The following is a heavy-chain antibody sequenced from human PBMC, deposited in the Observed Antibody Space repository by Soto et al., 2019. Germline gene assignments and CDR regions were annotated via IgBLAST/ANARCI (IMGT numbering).Heavy chain of an antibody. CDR1: GGSISSYY. CDR2: IYYSGST. J-gene: IGHJ4*02. V-gene: IGHV4-59*12. CDR3: ASWWLGSSDSDFDS. D-gene: IGHD6-19*01. Sequence: PSETLSLTCSVSGGSISSYYWSWIRQPPGKGLEWIGYIYYSGSTNYNPSLKSRVTISVDTSKNQFSLKLSSVTAADTAVYYCASWWLGSSDSDFDSWGQGALVTFSS.